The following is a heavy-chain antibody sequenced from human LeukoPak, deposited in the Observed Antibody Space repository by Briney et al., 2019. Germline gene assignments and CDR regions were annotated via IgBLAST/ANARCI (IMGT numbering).Heavy chain of an antibody. CDR3: ARWRGGLYFDY. CDR2: INTDGSST. D-gene: IGHD4-23*01. V-gene: IGHV3-74*01. CDR1: GFTFSSHW. J-gene: IGHJ4*02. Sequence: GGSLRLSCVASGFTFSSHWMHWVRQAPGKGLVWVSRINTDGSSTNYADSVKGRFTISRDNAKSTLFLQMNSLRAEDTAVYYCARWRGGLYFDYWGQGSLVTVSP.